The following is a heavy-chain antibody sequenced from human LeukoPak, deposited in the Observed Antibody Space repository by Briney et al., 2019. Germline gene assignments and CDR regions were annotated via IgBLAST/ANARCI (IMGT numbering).Heavy chain of an antibody. CDR1: GGTFSSYA. Sequence: AASVKVSCKASGGTFSSYAISWVRQAPGQGLEWMGRIIPILGIANYAQKFQGRVTITADKSTSTAYMELSSLRSEDTAVYYCAKSFQYYDFWKGQRRAYYFDYWGQGTLVTVSS. D-gene: IGHD3-3*01. CDR3: AKSFQYYDFWKGQRRAYYFDY. CDR2: IIPILGIA. V-gene: IGHV1-69*04. J-gene: IGHJ4*02.